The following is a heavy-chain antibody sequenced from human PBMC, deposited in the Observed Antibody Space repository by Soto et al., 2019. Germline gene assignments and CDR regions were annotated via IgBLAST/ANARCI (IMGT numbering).Heavy chain of an antibody. V-gene: IGHV4-59*01. D-gene: IGHD3-3*01. CDR1: GGSISSYY. J-gene: IGHJ4*02. CDR3: ARISLRTADFWSGYYTAGYYFDY. Sequence: SETLSLTCTVSGGSISSYYWSWIRQPPVKGLEWIGYIYYSGSTNYNPSLKSRVTISVDTSKNQFSLKLSSVTAADTAVYYCARISLRTADFWSGYYTAGYYFDYWGQGTLVTVSS. CDR2: IYYSGST.